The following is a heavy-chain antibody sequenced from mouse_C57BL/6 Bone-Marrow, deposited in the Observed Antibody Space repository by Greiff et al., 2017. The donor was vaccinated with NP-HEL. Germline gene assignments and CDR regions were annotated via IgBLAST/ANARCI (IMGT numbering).Heavy chain of an antibody. J-gene: IGHJ2*01. D-gene: IGHD1-1*01. CDR1: GYTFTSYW. Sequence: QVQLQQPGAELVKPGASVKMSCKASGYTFTSYWITWVKQRPGQGLEWIGDIYPGSGSTNYNEKFKSKATLTVDTSSSTAYMQLSSLTSEDSAVYYCAGATTVVASYYFDYWGQGTTLTVSS. V-gene: IGHV1-55*01. CDR2: IYPGSGST. CDR3: AGATTVVASYYFDY.